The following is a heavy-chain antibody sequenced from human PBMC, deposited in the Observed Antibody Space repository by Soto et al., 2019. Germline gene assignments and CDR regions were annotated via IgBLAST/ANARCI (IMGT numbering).Heavy chain of an antibody. V-gene: IGHV1-69*13. CDR2: IIPIFGTA. Sequence: ASVKVSCKASGGTFSSYAISWVRQAPGQGLEWMGGIIPIFGTANYAQKFQGRVTITADESTSTAYMELSSLRSDDTAVYYCANYYDSSGYPYGFFQHWGQGTLVTVSS. CDR1: GGTFSSYA. J-gene: IGHJ1*01. D-gene: IGHD3-22*01. CDR3: ANYYDSSGYPYGFFQH.